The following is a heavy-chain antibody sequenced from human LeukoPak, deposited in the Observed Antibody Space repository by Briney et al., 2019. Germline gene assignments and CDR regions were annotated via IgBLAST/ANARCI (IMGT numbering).Heavy chain of an antibody. V-gene: IGHV1-18*01. CDR1: GYTFTSYG. J-gene: IGHJ5*02. CDR3: ARDHRGYNWFDP. Sequence: ASVKVSCKASGYTFTSYGISWVRQAPGQGLEWMGWISAYNGNTNYAQKLQGRVTMTTDTSTSTAYMELSSLRSEDTAVYYCARDHRGYNWFDPWGQGTLVTVSS. CDR2: ISAYNGNT. D-gene: IGHD1-14*01.